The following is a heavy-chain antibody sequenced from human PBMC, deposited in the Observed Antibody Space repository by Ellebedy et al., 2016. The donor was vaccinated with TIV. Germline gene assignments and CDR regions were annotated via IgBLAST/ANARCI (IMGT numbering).Heavy chain of an antibody. Sequence: GESLKISCAASGFTFNDYWMSWVRQAPGKGLEWVANIKKDGSERHYMDSVRGRFTISRDNSKSSLSLEMNRLRAEDTAVYYCARVFGGYDYTDSWGQGAQGSVSS. V-gene: IGHV3-7*01. D-gene: IGHD5-12*01. CDR3: ARVFGGYDYTDS. CDR2: IKKDGSER. CDR1: GFTFNDYW. J-gene: IGHJ4*02.